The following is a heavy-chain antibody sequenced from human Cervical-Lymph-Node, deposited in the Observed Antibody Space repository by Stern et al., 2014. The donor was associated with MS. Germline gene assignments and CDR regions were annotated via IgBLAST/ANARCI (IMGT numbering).Heavy chain of an antibody. CDR3: ARASDGY. V-gene: IGHV1-8*01. CDR1: GYDFTHYD. D-gene: IGHD5-24*01. J-gene: IGHJ4*02. Sequence: VQLLESGAEVKKPGASVKVSCKASGYDFTHYDISWVRQASGQGLEWMGRMNPNNGNTDYAQKFQGRVTMTRNTSISTAYMDLSSLRSDDTAVYYCARASDGYWGQGTLVTVSS. CDR2: MNPNNGNT.